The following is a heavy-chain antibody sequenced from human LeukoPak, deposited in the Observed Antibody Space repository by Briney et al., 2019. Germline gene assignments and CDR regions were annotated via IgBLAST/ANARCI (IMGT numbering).Heavy chain of an antibody. CDR3: ARGGMAAANLFDY. CDR2: IKQDGSEK. CDR1: GFTFSSYW. V-gene: IGHV3-7*01. D-gene: IGHD2-15*01. J-gene: IGHJ4*02. Sequence: GGSLRLSCAASGFTFSSYWISWVRQAPGEGLEWVANIKQDGSEKYYVDSVKGRFTISRDNAKNSLYLQMNSLRAEDTAVYYCARGGMAAANLFDYWGQGTLVTVSS.